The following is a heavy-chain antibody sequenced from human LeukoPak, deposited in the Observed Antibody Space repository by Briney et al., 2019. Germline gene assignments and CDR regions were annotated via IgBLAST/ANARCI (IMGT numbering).Heavy chain of an antibody. CDR1: GFTFSSYW. V-gene: IGHV3-74*01. D-gene: IGHD2-15*01. Sequence: GGSLILSCTASGFTFSSYWMHWVRQAPGKGLVWVSRINSDGSTTNYADSVKGRFTISRDNAKNTLYLQMNSLRAEDTAVFYCAREGTPFDYWGQGTLVTVSS. CDR2: INSDGSTT. J-gene: IGHJ4*02. CDR3: AREGTPFDY.